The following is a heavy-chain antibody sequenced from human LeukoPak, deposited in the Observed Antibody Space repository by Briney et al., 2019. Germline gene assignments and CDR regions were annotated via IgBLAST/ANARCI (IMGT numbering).Heavy chain of an antibody. J-gene: IGHJ4*02. CDR1: GFTFSSYW. CDR2: INSDGSIT. V-gene: IGHV3-74*01. D-gene: IGHD3-10*01. Sequence: GGSLRLSCAASGFTFSSYWMHWVRQAPGKGLVWVSRINSDGSITTYADSVKGRFTISRDNSKNTLYLQMNSLRAEDTAVYYCAKDGLVWFGELNWGQGTLVTVSS. CDR3: AKDGLVWFGELN.